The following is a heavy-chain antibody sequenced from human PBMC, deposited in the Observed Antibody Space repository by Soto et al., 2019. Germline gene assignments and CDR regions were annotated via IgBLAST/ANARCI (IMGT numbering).Heavy chain of an antibody. CDR3: AGDPPPPAY. Sequence: QVQLVQSGAEVKKPGASVKVSCKASGYTFASYAISWMRQAPGQGLEWMGWISAYNGNTNYAQKLQGRVTMTTDTSTSTADMELRSLRSDATAVYYCAGDPPPPAYGGQGPLVTVPS. CDR1: GYTFASYA. V-gene: IGHV1-18*01. D-gene: IGHD2-2*01. CDR2: ISAYNGNT. J-gene: IGHJ4*02.